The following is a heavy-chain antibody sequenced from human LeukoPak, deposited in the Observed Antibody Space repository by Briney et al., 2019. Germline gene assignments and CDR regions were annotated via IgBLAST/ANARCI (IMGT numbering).Heavy chain of an antibody. Sequence: ASVKVSCKASGYTFTSYYMHWVRQAPGQGLEWMGIINPSGGSTSYAQKFQGGVTMTRDTSTSTVYMELSSLRSEDTAVYYCARLSGSYYFDYWGQGTLVTVSS. D-gene: IGHD1-26*01. CDR1: GYTFTSYY. J-gene: IGHJ4*02. CDR2: INPSGGST. V-gene: IGHV1-46*01. CDR3: ARLSGSYYFDY.